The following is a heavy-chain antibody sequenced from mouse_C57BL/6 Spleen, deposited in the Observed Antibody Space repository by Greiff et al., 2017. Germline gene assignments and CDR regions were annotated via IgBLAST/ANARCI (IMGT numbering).Heavy chain of an antibody. CDR3: TRRGYGSREGNYFGY. CDR1: GYAFSSSW. V-gene: IGHV1-82*01. D-gene: IGHD1-1*01. J-gene: IGHJ2*01. CDR2: IYPGDGDT. Sequence: VQLQQSGPELVKPGASVKISCKASGYAFSSSWMNWVKQRPGKGLEWIGRIYPGDGDTNYNGKFKGKATLTADKSSSTAYMQLSSLTSEDSAVYFCTRRGYGSREGNYFGYWGQGTTLTVSS.